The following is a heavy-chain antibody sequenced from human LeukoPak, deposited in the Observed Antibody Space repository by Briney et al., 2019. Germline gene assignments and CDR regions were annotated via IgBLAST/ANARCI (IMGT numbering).Heavy chain of an antibody. V-gene: IGHV3-13*01. D-gene: IGHD1-26*01. CDR1: RFTFSSYD. Sequence: GGSLRLSCAASRFTFSSYDMHWVRQATGKGLEWVSAIGTAGDTYYPGSVKGRFTISRENAKNSLYLQMNSLRAGDTAVYYCARGVQGGSYFRNWGQGTLVTVSS. J-gene: IGHJ1*01. CDR2: IGTAGDT. CDR3: ARGVQGGSYFRN.